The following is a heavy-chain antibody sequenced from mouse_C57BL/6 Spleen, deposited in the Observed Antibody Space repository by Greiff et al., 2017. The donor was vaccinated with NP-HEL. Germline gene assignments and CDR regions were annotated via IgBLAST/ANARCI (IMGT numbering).Heavy chain of an antibody. CDR3: ARSGDGYSFAY. J-gene: IGHJ3*01. V-gene: IGHV1-54*01. CDR2: INPGSGGT. Sequence: QVQLKQSGAELVRPGTSVKVSCKASGYAFTNYLIEWVKQRPGQGLEWIGVINPGSGGTNYNEKFKGKATLTADKSSSTAYMQLSSLTSEDSAVYFCARSGDGYSFAYWGQGTLATVSA. CDR1: GYAFTNYL. D-gene: IGHD2-3*01.